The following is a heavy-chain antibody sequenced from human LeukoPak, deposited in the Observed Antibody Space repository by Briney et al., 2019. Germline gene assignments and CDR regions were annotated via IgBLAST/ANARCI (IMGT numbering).Heavy chain of an antibody. CDR3: ARDPSGSDFDY. D-gene: IGHD5-12*01. CDR2: IKQDESEK. CDR1: GGSISSSNW. V-gene: IGHV3-7*01. J-gene: IGHJ4*02. Sequence: ETLSLTCAVSGGSISSSNWWSWVRQAPGKGLEWVANIKQDESEKFYVDSVKGRFTISRDNAKNSLYLQMNSLRAEDTAVYYCARDPSGSDFDYWGQGTLVTVSS.